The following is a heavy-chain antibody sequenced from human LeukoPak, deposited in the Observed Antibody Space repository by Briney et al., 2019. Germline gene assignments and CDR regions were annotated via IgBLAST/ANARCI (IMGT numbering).Heavy chain of an antibody. D-gene: IGHD3-22*01. CDR3: ALSPYTYYYDSSGYGRDY. V-gene: IGHV3-48*04. CDR2: ISSSGSTI. CDR1: GFTFSSYG. J-gene: IGHJ4*02. Sequence: GGSLRLSCAASGFTFSSYGMHWVRQAPGKGLEWVSYISSSGSTIYYADSVKGRFTISRDNAKNSLYLQMNSLRAEDTAVYYCALSPYTYYYDSSGYGRDYWGQGTLVTVSS.